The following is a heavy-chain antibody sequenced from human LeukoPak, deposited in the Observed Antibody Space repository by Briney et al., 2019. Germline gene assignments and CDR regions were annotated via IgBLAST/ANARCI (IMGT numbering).Heavy chain of an antibody. J-gene: IGHJ3*02. Sequence: GGSLRLSCAASGFTFSIYAMSWVRQAPGKGLEWVSAISGSGGSTYYADSVKGRFTISRDNSKNTLYLQMNSLRAEDTAVYYCAKDLLPVTMVRGVIITGPFDIWGQGTMVTVSS. CDR1: GFTFSIYA. V-gene: IGHV3-23*01. D-gene: IGHD3-10*01. CDR2: ISGSGGST. CDR3: AKDLLPVTMVRGVIITGPFDI.